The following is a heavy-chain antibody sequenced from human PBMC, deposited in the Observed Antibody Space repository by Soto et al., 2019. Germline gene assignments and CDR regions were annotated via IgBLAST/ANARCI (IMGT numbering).Heavy chain of an antibody. CDR2: IYYSGST. D-gene: IGHD3-22*01. CDR1: GGSISSSSYY. V-gene: IGHV4-39*01. CDR3: ARHGDNRQWLSFDY. J-gene: IGHJ4*02. Sequence: SETLSLTCTVSGGSISSSSYYWGWIRQPPGKGLEWIGSIYYSGSTYYNPSLKSRVTISVDTSKNQFSLKLSSVTAADTAVYYCARHGDNRQWLSFDYWGQGTLVTVSS.